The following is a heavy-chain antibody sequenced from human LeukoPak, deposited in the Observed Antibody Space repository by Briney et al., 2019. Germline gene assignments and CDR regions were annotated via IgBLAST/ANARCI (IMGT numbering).Heavy chain of an antibody. CDR1: GYTFNTYG. D-gene: IGHD3-16*02. V-gene: IGHV1-18*01. Sequence: ASVKVSCKASGYTFNTYGITWVRQAPGQGLEWMGWISGYNGKTKYAQKLQDRVTMTTDTSTTTAYMELRSLRSDDTAVYYCARDLDQVGVWGSYRADAFDIWGQGTMVTVSS. CDR2: ISGYNGKT. CDR3: ARDLDQVGVWGSYRADAFDI. J-gene: IGHJ3*02.